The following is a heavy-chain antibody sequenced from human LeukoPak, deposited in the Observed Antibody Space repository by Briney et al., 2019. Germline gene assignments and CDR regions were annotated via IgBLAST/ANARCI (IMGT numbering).Heavy chain of an antibody. CDR1: GFTFSSYA. Sequence: GGSLRLSCAASGFTFSSYAMHWVRQAPGKGLEWVAVISYDGSNKYYADSVKGRFTISRDNSKNTLYLQMNSLRAEDTAVYYCARDRRDIVVVVAAVGYYYYGMDVWGQGTTVTVSS. CDR3: ARDRRDIVVVVAAVGYYYYGMDV. D-gene: IGHD2-15*01. J-gene: IGHJ6*02. CDR2: ISYDGSNK. V-gene: IGHV3-30-3*01.